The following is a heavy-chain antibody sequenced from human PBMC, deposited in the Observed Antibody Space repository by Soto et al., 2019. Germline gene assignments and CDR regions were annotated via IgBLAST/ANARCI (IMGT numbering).Heavy chain of an antibody. J-gene: IGHJ5*02. CDR1: GYTFANYW. CDR3: ARGNVANYFEP. Sequence: GESLKISCQSSGYTFANYWIVWVRQMPGKGLEWMGIIYASDSTVKYSPSVQGQVTMSVYKSISTAYLQWRSLKASDAAVYYCARGNVANYFEPWGQGTLVTVSS. V-gene: IGHV5-51*01. D-gene: IGHD1-7*01. CDR2: IYASDSTV.